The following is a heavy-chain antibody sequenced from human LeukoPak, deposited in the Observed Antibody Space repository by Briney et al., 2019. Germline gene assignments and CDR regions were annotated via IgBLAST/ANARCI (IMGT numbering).Heavy chain of an antibody. CDR1: GFPFCTYL. CDR3: AKESVRYDGYYFDY. CDR2: TSYDGSNK. J-gene: IGHJ4*02. Sequence: PRRSPRLSCAASGFPFCTYLMHWGTQAPRKGLEWVAVTSYDGSNKYYADSVKGRFTISRDNSKNTLYLQVNSLRAEDTAIYYCAKESVRYDGYYFDYWGQGTLVTVSS. D-gene: IGHD1-14*01. V-gene: IGHV3-30-3*01.